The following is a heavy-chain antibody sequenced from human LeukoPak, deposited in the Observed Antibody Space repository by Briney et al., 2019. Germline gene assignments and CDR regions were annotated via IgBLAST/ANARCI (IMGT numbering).Heavy chain of an antibody. J-gene: IGHJ4*02. Sequence: GGSLRLSCAASGFTFSSFAMSWVRQAPGKGLEWVSSISRGSTYIYYADSVRGRFTISRANAKNSLDLQMNGLRAEDTAIYYCARDPVDTATYFDFWGPGTLVTVSS. CDR2: ISRGSTYI. D-gene: IGHD5-18*01. CDR3: ARDPVDTATYFDF. V-gene: IGHV3-21*01. CDR1: GFTFSSFA.